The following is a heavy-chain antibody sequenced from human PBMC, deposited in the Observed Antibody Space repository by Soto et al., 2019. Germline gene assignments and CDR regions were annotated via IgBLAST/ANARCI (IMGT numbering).Heavy chain of an antibody. CDR2: LSYDGSNK. V-gene: IGHV3-30-3*01. D-gene: IGHD2-15*01. J-gene: IGHJ6*02. CDR1: GITFSSYA. CDR3: ARELPRGYCSGGSCYLPHYYYYGMDV. Sequence: GGGLRLSCAAPGITFSSYAMHRGRPAPGKGLGWGGVLSYDGSNKYYADSVKGRFTISRDNSKNTLYLQMNSLRAEDTAVYYCARELPRGYCSGGSCYLPHYYYYGMDVWGQGTTVTVSS.